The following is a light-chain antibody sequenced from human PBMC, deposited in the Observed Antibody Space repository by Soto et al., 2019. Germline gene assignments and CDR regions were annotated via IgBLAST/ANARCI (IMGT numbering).Light chain of an antibody. CDR1: QIVSSSY. J-gene: IGKJ2*01. Sequence: EIVLTQSPGTLSLSPGERATLSCRASQIVSSSYLAWYQQKPGQAPRLLIYGASSRATGIPDRFSGSGSGTDFTLTISRLEPEDFAVYYCQPYGSSPPYTFGQGTKLEIK. CDR2: GAS. CDR3: QPYGSSPPYT. V-gene: IGKV3-20*01.